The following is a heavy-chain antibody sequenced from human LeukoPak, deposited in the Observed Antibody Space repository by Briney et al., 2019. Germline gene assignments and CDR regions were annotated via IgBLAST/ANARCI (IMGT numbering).Heavy chain of an antibody. J-gene: IGHJ4*02. CDR2: ISSSSYI. D-gene: IGHD6-13*01. V-gene: IGHV3-21*01. CDR3: AREAAAGSFDY. CDR1: GFTFSSYS. Sequence: GGSLRLSCAASGFTFSSYSMNWVRQAPGKGLEWVSSISSSSYIYYADSVKGRFTISRDNAKNSLYLQMNSLRAEDTAVYYCAREAAAGSFDYWGQGTLVTVSS.